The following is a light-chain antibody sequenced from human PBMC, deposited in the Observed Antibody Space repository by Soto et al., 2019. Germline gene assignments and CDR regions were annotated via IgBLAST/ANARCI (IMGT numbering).Light chain of an antibody. CDR3: HPRITWPFT. Sequence: EIVLTQSPATLSLSPGERATLSCRASLSISSYLAWYQQKPDQAPRLLIYDASNRATGIPARFSGSGSGTDFTLTISSLEPEDFADYYCHPRITWPFTFGPGTKVDIK. CDR1: LSISSY. J-gene: IGKJ3*01. CDR2: DAS. V-gene: IGKV3-11*01.